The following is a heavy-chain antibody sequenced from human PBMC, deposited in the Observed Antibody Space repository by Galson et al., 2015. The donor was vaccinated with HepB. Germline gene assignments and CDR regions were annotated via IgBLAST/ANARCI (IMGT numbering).Heavy chain of an antibody. CDR2: INHSGST. J-gene: IGHJ2*01. Sequence: SETLSLTCAVYGGSFSGYYWSWIRQPPGKGLEWIGEINHSGSTNYNPSLKSRVTISVDTSKNQFSLKLSSVTAADTAVYYCARGSRQYLYWYFDLWGRGTLVTVSS. CDR3: ARGSRQYLYWYFDL. V-gene: IGHV4-34*01. CDR1: GGSFSGYY. D-gene: IGHD2-2*01.